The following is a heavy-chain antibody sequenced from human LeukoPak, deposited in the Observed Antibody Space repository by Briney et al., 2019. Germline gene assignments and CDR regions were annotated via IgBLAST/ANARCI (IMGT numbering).Heavy chain of an antibody. CDR1: GFTFSDYY. D-gene: IGHD6-6*01. Sequence: GGSLRLSCAASGFTFSDYYMSWIRQAPGKGLEWVSYISSSGSTIYYADSVKGRFTISRDNAKNSLHLQMNSLRAEDTAVYYCAREVSSSSSFDYWGQGTLVTVSS. CDR2: ISSSGSTI. J-gene: IGHJ4*02. V-gene: IGHV3-11*01. CDR3: AREVSSSSSFDY.